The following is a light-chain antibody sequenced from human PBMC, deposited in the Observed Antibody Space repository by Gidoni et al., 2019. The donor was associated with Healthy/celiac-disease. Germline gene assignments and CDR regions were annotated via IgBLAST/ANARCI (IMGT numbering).Light chain of an antibody. V-gene: IGKV3-20*01. CDR1: QSVSSSD. CDR2: GAS. J-gene: IGKJ1*01. CDR3: QQYGSSPPWT. Sequence: EIVLTQSPGTLSLSPGERATLSCRASQSVSSSDLALYQQKPGQAPRLLIYGASSRATGIPDRFSGSGSGTVFTLTIGRLEPEDFAVYYCQQYGSSPPWTFGQGTKVEIK.